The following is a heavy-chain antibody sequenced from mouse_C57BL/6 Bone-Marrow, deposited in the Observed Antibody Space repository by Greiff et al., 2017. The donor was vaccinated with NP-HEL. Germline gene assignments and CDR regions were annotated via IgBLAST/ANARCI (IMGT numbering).Heavy chain of an antibody. Sequence: QVQLKESGPGLVQPSQSLSITCTVSGFSLTSYGVHWVRQSPGKGLEWLGVIWSGGSTDYNAAFISRLSISKDNSKSQVFFKMNSLQADDTAIYYCARKGGYDEGYWYFDVWGTGTTVTVSS. J-gene: IGHJ1*03. V-gene: IGHV2-2*01. D-gene: IGHD2-2*01. CDR3: ARKGGYDEGYWYFDV. CDR2: IWSGGST. CDR1: GFSLTSYG.